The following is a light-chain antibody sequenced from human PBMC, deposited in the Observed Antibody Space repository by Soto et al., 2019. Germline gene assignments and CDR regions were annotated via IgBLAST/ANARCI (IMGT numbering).Light chain of an antibody. J-gene: IGLJ1*01. CDR2: EVS. V-gene: IGLV2-8*01. CDR3: SSYAGSNNSYA. CDR1: SSDVGGYNY. Sequence: QSVLTQPPSASGSPGQSVTISCTGTSSDVGGYNYVSWYQRHPGKAPKLMIYEVSKRPSGVPDRFSGSKSGNTASLTVSGLQAEDEADYYCSSYAGSNNSYAFGTGTKVTVL.